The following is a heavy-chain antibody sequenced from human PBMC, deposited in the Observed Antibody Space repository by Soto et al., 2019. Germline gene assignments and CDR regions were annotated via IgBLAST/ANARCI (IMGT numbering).Heavy chain of an antibody. D-gene: IGHD3-10*01. Sequence: QVQLVQSGAEVKKPGASVKVSCKASGYTFTSCGISWVRQAPGQGLEWMGWISAYNGNTNYAQKLQGRVTMTTDTATSTAYRELRSVRSDDTAVYYCARDRGAGRGITMVRGVWFDPWGQGTLVTVSS. CDR3: ARDRGAGRGITMVRGVWFDP. CDR1: GYTFTSCG. V-gene: IGHV1-18*01. CDR2: ISAYNGNT. J-gene: IGHJ5*02.